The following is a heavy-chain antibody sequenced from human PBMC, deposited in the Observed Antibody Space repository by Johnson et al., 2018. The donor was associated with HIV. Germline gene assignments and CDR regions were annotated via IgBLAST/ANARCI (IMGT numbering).Heavy chain of an antibody. CDR1: GFTFSSYA. CDR3: ARDSWELPTQGGALDI. V-gene: IGHV3-30*04. CDR2: ISYDGSNK. D-gene: IGHD1-26*01. J-gene: IGHJ3*02. Sequence: QVQLVESGGGVVQPGRSPRLSCAASGFTFSSYAMHWVRQAPGKGPEWVAVISYDGSNKYYADSVKGRFTISRDNSKNTLYLQMNSLRAGDTAVYYCARDSWELPTQGGALDIWGQGTMVTVSS.